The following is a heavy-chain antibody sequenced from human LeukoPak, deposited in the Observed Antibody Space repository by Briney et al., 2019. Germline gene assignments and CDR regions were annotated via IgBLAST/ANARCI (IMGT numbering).Heavy chain of an antibody. CDR3: ARDREYYYDSSGYREIDY. D-gene: IGHD3-22*01. CDR2: ISSSSSYT. V-gene: IGHV3-11*06. CDR1: GFTFSDYY. Sequence: GGSLRLSCAASGFTFSDYYMSWIRQAPGKGLEWVSYISSSSSYTNYADSVKGRFTISRDNAKNSLYLQMNSLRAEDTAVYYCARDREYYYDSSGYREIDYWGQGPLVTVSS. J-gene: IGHJ4*02.